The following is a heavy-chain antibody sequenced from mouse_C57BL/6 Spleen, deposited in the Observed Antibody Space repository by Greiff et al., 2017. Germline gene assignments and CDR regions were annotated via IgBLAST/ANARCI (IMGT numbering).Heavy chain of an antibody. CDR1: GYTFTSYW. J-gene: IGHJ2*01. CDR3: ARAGYYGSSPY. Sequence: QVQLQQPGTELVKPGASVKLSCKASGYTFTSYWMHWVQQRPGQGLEWIGYINPSNGGTNYNEKFKSKATLTVDKSSSTAYMQLSSLTSEASAVSYWARAGYYGSSPYWGQGTTLTVSS. V-gene: IGHV1-53*01. CDR2: INPSNGGT. D-gene: IGHD1-1*01.